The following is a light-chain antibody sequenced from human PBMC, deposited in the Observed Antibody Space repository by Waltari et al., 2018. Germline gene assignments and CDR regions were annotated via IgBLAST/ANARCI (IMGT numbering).Light chain of an antibody. CDR3: QVWDSSTAV. CDR1: NIGGNN. CDR2: RDK. J-gene: IGLJ7*01. V-gene: IGLV3-9*01. Sequence: SYDLTQPLSVSVALGQTARITCGGHNIGGNNVHWYQQKPGQAPRLVIYRDKNRPSRIPERFSGSNSENTATLTITGAQGAVEADYYCQVWDSSTAVFGGGTQLTVL.